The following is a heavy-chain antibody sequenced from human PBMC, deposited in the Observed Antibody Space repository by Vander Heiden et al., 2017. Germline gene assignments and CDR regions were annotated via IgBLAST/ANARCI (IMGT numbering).Heavy chain of an antibody. V-gene: IGHV1-18*04. Sequence: QVQLVQSEGELKKPGASVKLSCKTSGYTFTSHGITWVRQAPGQGLEWLGWIGPTKSDTSSAQKFQGRITVTTDTSTGTAYLELRSLTSDDTAIYYCARVRGDILMMVFDYWGQGTLLTVSS. CDR2: IGPTKSDT. CDR1: GYTFTSHG. CDR3: ARVRGDILMMVFDY. D-gene: IGHD2-8*01. J-gene: IGHJ4*02.